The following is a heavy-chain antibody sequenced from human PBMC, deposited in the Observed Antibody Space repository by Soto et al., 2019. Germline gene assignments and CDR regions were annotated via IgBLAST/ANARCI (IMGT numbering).Heavy chain of an antibody. Sequence: QVQLVQSGAGVKRPGSSVKVSCEASGGTFSSLGFTWLRQAPGQGLEWMVDIIPISGRTTFAPKFLGRVTITADESTRTTYMELTALTSDDTAIYYCENRGTQGRWLEFADYWGQGTLVTVSS. CDR3: ENRGTQGRWLEFADY. V-gene: IGHV1-69*01. CDR2: IIPISGRT. CDR1: GGTFSSLG. D-gene: IGHD5-12*01. J-gene: IGHJ4*02.